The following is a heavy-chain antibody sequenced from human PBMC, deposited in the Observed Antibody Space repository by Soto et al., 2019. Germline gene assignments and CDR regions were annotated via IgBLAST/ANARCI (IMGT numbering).Heavy chain of an antibody. CDR3: ARTKVGWFDP. J-gene: IGHJ5*02. D-gene: IGHD2-2*01. CDR1: GGSISSGGYY. Sequence: QVQLQESGPGLVKPSQTLSLTCTVSGGSISSGGYYWSWIRQHPGEGLEWIGYIYYRGTTYYNPSLKSRLTMSLDPSKNQFSLKLSSVTAADTAVYYCARTKVGWFDPWGQGTLVTVSA. CDR2: IYYRGTT. V-gene: IGHV4-31*03.